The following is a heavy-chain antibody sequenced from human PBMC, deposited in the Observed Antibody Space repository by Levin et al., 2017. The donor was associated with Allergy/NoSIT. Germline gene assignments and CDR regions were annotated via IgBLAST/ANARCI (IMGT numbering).Heavy chain of an antibody. D-gene: IGHD2-15*01. CDR3: AKGSYCSAGTCYSRLGY. J-gene: IGHJ4*02. Sequence: GGSLRLSCAGSGFTFSSDVMSWVRQAPGKGLEWVSGIRGSGGTTYYADSVKGRFTISRDNSKNTLYLQMNSLRAEDTAVYYCAKGSYCSAGTCYSRLGYWGQGTLVTVSS. CDR2: IRGSGGTT. CDR1: GFTFSSDV. V-gene: IGHV3-23*01.